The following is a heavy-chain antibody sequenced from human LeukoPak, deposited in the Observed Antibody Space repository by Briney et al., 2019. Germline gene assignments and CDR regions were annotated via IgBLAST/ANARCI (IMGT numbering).Heavy chain of an antibody. CDR1: GFSLSTSGMC. V-gene: IGHV2-70*11. CDR3: ARMRRYYDSSGYPDY. J-gene: IGHJ4*02. CDR2: IDWDDDK. Sequence: SGPALVKPTQTLTLTCTFPGFSLSTSGMCVSWIRQPPGKALEWLARIDWDDDKYYSTSLKTRLTISRDTSKNQVVLTMTNMDPVDTATYYCARMRRYYDSSGYPDYWGQGTLVTVSS. D-gene: IGHD3-22*01.